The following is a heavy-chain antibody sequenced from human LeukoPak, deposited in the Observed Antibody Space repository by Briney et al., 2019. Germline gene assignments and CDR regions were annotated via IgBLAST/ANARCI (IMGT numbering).Heavy chain of an antibody. J-gene: IGHJ4*02. D-gene: IGHD2-2*01. CDR1: GYTFTNYD. CDR3: ARVNCSSTSCRSKFLDY. Sequence: GAPVKVSCKASGYTFTNYDINWVRQATGQGLEWMGWMNPNSGNTGYAQKFQGRVTMTRNTSISTAYMELSSLRSEDTAVYYCARVNCSSTSCRSKFLDYWGQGTLVTVSS. CDR2: MNPNSGNT. V-gene: IGHV1-8*01.